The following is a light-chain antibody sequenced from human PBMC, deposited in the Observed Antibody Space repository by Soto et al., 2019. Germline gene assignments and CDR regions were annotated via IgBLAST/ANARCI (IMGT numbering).Light chain of an antibody. CDR3: AALDGSLTGYV. J-gene: IGLJ1*01. CDR2: RNY. CDR1: RWTIGSNT. Sequence: QSVLTQLPSTSGTPGERGSISWSGSRWTIGSNTLDRYHQLPGTAPKLLLYRNYQRPSGVPDRFSGSKSATSASLAIRGLQSQDEADYYCAALDGSLTGYVFATGTKATVL. V-gene: IGLV1-44*01.